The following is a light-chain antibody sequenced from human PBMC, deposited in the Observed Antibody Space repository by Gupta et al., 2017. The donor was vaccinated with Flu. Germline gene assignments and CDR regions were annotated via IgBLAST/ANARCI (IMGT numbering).Light chain of an antibody. CDR1: QGLVYSDGNTY. CDR2: QVS. CDR3: KQGGHWPWA. J-gene: IGKJ1*01. V-gene: IGKV2-30*01. Sequence: DFVMTQSPLSVPVTLGQPASISCRSSQGLVYSDGNTYLHWFQQRPGQSPRRLIYQVSYRDSGVPDRFSGSGSGTDFTLKISRVEAEDVGIYFCKQGGHWPWAFGQGTKGEIK.